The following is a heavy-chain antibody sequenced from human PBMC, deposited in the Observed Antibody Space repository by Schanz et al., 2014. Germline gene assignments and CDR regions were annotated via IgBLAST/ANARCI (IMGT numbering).Heavy chain of an antibody. Sequence: EVQLVESGGGLVQPGGSLRLSCAASGFTFSNYDMHWVRQATGKGLEWVSAIGTAGDPYYPGSVKGRFTISRDNSKNTLYLQMNSLRTEDTAVYFCAKSYDTSGYSGFDYWGQGTLVTVSS. J-gene: IGHJ4*02. CDR1: GFTFSNYD. D-gene: IGHD3-22*01. V-gene: IGHV3-13*05. CDR3: AKSYDTSGYSGFDY. CDR2: IGTAGDP.